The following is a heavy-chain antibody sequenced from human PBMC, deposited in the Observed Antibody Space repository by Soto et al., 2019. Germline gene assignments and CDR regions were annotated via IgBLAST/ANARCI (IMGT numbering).Heavy chain of an antibody. Sequence: PGGSLGLSCSASGFTFISYAMHWARQAPGKGLEYASGISSNGDTTYYVDSVKGRFIISRDNSKNTLYFQMTSLKTEDTAVYYCVKDPGAVTGNEYFQHWGLGTLVTVSS. CDR2: ISSNGDTT. J-gene: IGHJ1*01. D-gene: IGHD6-19*01. CDR3: VKDPGAVTGNEYFQH. V-gene: IGHV3-64D*06. CDR1: GFTFISYA.